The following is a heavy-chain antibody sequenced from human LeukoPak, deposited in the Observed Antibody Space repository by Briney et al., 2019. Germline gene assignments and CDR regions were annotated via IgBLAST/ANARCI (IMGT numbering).Heavy chain of an antibody. Sequence: SETLSLTCAVYGGSFSGYYWSWIRQPPGKGLEWIGEINHSGSTNYNPSLKSRVTISVDTSKNQFSLKLSSVTAADTAVYYCARPAIYSSSSRGFRVYGYYYMDVWGKGTTVTVSS. D-gene: IGHD6-6*01. CDR1: GGSFSGYY. J-gene: IGHJ6*03. CDR2: INHSGST. CDR3: ARPAIYSSSSRGFRVYGYYYMDV. V-gene: IGHV4-34*01.